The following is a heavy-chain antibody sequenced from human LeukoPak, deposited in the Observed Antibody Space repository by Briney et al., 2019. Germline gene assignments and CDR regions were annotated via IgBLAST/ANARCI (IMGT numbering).Heavy chain of an antibody. D-gene: IGHD3-16*01. CDR3: AKPLQLGEPDY. CDR1: GFTFSGYG. J-gene: IGHJ4*02. V-gene: IGHV3-30*02. CDR2: VRYDSSNK. Sequence: PGGSLRLSCAASGFTFSGYGMHWVRQAPGKGLEWVAFVRYDSSNKYYADSVKGRFTISRDNSKNTLYLQMNSLRAEDTAVYYCAKPLQLGEPDYWGQGTLVTVSS.